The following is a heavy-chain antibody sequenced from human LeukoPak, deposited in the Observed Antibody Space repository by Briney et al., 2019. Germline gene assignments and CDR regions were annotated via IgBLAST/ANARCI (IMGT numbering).Heavy chain of an antibody. J-gene: IGHJ4*02. CDR2: IYHSGST. CDR1: GYSISSGYY. CDR3: ARAGFGGSGFDY. D-gene: IGHD3-10*01. Sequence: PSETLSLTCTVSGYSISSGYYWGWIRQPPGKGLEWIGTIYHSGSTYYNPSLKSRVTISIDTSKNQFSLKLSSVTAADTAVYYCARAGFGGSGFDYWGQGTLVTVSS. V-gene: IGHV4-38-2*02.